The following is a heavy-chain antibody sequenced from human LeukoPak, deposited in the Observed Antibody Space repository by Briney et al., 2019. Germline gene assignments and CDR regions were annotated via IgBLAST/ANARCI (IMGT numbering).Heavy chain of an antibody. J-gene: IGHJ4*02. CDR3: ARAFLWSYYDSRGPFDY. CDR1: GFTFSNAW. Sequence: GGSLRLSCAASGFTFSNAWMSWVRQAPGKGLEWVGRIKSKTDGGTTDYAAPVKGRFTISRDDSKNTLYLQMNSLRAEDTAVYYCARAFLWSYYDSRGPFDYWGQGTLVTVSS. D-gene: IGHD3-22*01. V-gene: IGHV3-15*01. CDR2: IKSKTDGGTT.